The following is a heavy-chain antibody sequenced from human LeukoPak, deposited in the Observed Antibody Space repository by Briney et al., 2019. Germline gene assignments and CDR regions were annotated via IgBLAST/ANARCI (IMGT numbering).Heavy chain of an antibody. CDR2: IYHSGST. CDR3: ASESSGYYYSFDY. J-gene: IGHJ4*02. D-gene: IGHD3-22*01. Sequence: PSETLSLTCTVSGYSISSSYYWGWIRQPPGKGLEWIGSIYHSGSTYYNPSLKSRVTISVDTSKNQFSLKLSSVTAADTAVYYCASESSGYYYSFDYWGQGTLVTVSS. CDR1: GYSISSSYY. V-gene: IGHV4-38-2*02.